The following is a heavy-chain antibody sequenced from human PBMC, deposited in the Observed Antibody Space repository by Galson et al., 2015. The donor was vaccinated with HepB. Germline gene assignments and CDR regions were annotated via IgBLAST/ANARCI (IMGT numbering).Heavy chain of an antibody. V-gene: IGHV1-2*06. CDR3: ARVGYCSSTSCQNWFDP. CDR2: INPNSGGT. CDR1: GYTFTGYY. Sequence: SCKASGYTFTGYYMHWVRQAPGQGLEWMGRINPNSGGTNYAQKFQGRATMTRDTSISTAYMELSRLRSDDTAVYYCARVGYCSSTSCQNWFDPWGQGTLVTVSS. J-gene: IGHJ5*02. D-gene: IGHD2-2*01.